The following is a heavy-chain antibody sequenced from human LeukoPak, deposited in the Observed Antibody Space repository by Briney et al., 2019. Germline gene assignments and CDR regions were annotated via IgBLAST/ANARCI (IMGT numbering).Heavy chain of an antibody. Sequence: SETLSLTCTVSGDSIYTYYWSWIRQPPGKGLEYIGYIYHSGDTNYNPSLKSRVTMSVDTSNDQFSLRLSSVTAADTAVYYCARTARQCDYWGQGTVVTVSS. CDR1: GDSIYTYY. CDR3: ARTARQCDY. D-gene: IGHD6-6*01. V-gene: IGHV4-59*01. CDR2: IYHSGDT. J-gene: IGHJ4*02.